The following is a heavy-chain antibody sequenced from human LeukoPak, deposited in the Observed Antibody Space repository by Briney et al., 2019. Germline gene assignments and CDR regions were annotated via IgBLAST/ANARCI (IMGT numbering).Heavy chain of an antibody. V-gene: IGHV4-61*01. CDR1: GGSISSSSYY. CDR2: IYYSGST. Sequence: KPSETLSLTCTVSGGSISSSSYYWSWIRQPPGKGLEWIGYIYYSGSTNYNPSLKSRITISVDTSKNQFSLKLSSVTAADTAVYYCARGGYGDTTWGQGTLVTVSS. J-gene: IGHJ5*02. D-gene: IGHD4-17*01. CDR3: ARGGYGDTT.